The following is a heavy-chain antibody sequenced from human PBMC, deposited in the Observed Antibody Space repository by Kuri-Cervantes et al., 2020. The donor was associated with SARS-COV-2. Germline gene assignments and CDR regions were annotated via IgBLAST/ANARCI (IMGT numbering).Heavy chain of an antibody. V-gene: IGHV1-69*02. CDR2: IIPILGIA. CDR3: ARGRGVIISALDY. D-gene: IGHD3-10*01. Sequence: KVSCKASGGTFSSYTISWVRQAPGQGLEWMGRIIPILGIANYAQKFQGRVTITADKSTSTAYMELSSLRSEDTAVYYCARGRGVIISALDYWGQGTLVTVSS. CDR1: GGTFSSYT. J-gene: IGHJ4*02.